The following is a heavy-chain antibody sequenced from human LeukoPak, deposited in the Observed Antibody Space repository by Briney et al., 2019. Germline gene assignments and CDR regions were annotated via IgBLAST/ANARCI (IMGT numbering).Heavy chain of an antibody. J-gene: IGHJ4*02. Sequence: GASVKVSCKASGYTFTRYGISWVRQAPGQGLEWMGWISAYNGNTNYAQKLQGRVTMTTDTSTSTAYMELRSLRSNDTAVYYCARDRVVFSPADYWGQGTLVTVSS. V-gene: IGHV1-18*01. CDR2: ISAYNGNT. CDR3: ARDRVVFSPADY. CDR1: GYTFTRYG. D-gene: IGHD2-21*01.